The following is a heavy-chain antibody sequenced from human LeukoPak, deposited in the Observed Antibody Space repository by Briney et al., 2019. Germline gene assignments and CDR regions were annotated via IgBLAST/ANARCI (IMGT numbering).Heavy chain of an antibody. CDR2: VYYSGST. J-gene: IGHJ6*02. CDR3: ARSITMVRGSYYYGMDI. D-gene: IGHD3-10*01. CDR1: GGSISSYY. Sequence: SETLSLTCTDSGGSISSYYWSWIRQPPGKGLEWIGYVYYSGSTNYNPSLKSRVTISVDTSKNQFSLKLSSVTAADTAVYYCARSITMVRGSYYYGMDIWGQGTTVTVSS. V-gene: IGHV4-59*08.